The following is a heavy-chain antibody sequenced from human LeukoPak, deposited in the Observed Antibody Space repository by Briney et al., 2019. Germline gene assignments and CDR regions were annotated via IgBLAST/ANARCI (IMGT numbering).Heavy chain of an antibody. J-gene: IGHJ3*02. CDR3: ARTHGESDAFDI. CDR1: GGSISSGDYY. V-gene: IGHV4-30-4*01. CDR2: IYYSGST. Sequence: SETLSLTRTVSGGSISSGDYYWSWIRQPPGKGLEWIGYIYYSGSTYYNPSLKSRVTISVDTSKNQFSLKLSSVTAADTAVYYCARTHGESDAFDIWGQGTMVTVSS. D-gene: IGHD2/OR15-2a*01.